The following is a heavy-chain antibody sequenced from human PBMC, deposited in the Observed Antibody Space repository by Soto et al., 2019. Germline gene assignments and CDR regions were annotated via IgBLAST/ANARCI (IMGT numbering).Heavy chain of an antibody. CDR1: GYTFTSYG. CDR2: ISAYNGNT. J-gene: IGHJ4*02. D-gene: IGHD6-19*01. Sequence: ATVKVSCKASGYTFTSYGISWVRQAPGQGLEWMGWISAYNGNTNYAQKLQGRVTMTTDTSTSTAYMELRSLRSDDTAVYYCARARSGWYVGLYYFDYWGQGTLVTVSS. CDR3: ARARSGWYVGLYYFDY. V-gene: IGHV1-18*01.